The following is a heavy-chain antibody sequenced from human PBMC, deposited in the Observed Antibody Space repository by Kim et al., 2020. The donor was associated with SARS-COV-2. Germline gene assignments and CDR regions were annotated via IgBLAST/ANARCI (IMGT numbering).Heavy chain of an antibody. CDR3: ARASFFYDSSGYHFDY. D-gene: IGHD3-22*01. V-gene: IGHV1-69*04. Sequence: QNVQGRVTITADKSTSQAYMELSSLGSEDTAVYYCARASFFYDSSGYHFDYWGQGTLVTVSS. J-gene: IGHJ4*02.